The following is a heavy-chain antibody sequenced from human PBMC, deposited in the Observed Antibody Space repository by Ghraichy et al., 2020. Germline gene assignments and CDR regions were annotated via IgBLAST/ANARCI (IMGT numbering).Heavy chain of an antibody. CDR3: AKGSSTVIMVYPIDS. V-gene: IGHV3-23*01. CDR1: GFTFSMYA. J-gene: IGHJ4*02. D-gene: IGHD2-8*01. CDR2: IGGSGRDI. Sequence: GGSLRLSCSASGFTFSMYAMSWVRQAPGKGLEWVSGIGGSGRDIYYTGSVKGRFTISRDNSKNTLYLEMNGLRAEDTAVYYCAKGSSTVIMVYPIDSWGQGTLVTVAP.